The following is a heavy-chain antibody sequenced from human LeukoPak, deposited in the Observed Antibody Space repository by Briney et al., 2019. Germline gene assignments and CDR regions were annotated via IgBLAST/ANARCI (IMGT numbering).Heavy chain of an antibody. J-gene: IGHJ4*02. Sequence: SETLSLTCTVSGGSISSYYWSWIRQPPGKGLEWIGYIYYSGSTNYNPSLKSRVTISVDTSKNQFSLKLSSVTAADTAVYYCARVDEDILKADYWGQGTLVTVSS. CDR3: ARVDEDILKADY. CDR2: IYYSGST. V-gene: IGHV4-59*01. CDR1: GGSISSYY. D-gene: IGHD2-15*01.